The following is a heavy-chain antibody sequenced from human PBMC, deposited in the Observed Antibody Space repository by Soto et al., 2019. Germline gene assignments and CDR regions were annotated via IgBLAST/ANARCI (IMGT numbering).Heavy chain of an antibody. D-gene: IGHD3-22*01. CDR2: IIPIFGTA. CDR3: ARVRYDYYDSSGYTTFGMDV. CDR1: GGTFSSYA. V-gene: IGHV1-69*01. J-gene: IGHJ6*02. Sequence: ASGGTFSSYAISWVRQAPGQGLEWMGGIIPIFGTANYAQKFQGRVTITADESTSTAYMELSSLRSEDTAVYYCARVRYDYYDSSGYTTFGMDVWGQGTTVTVSS.